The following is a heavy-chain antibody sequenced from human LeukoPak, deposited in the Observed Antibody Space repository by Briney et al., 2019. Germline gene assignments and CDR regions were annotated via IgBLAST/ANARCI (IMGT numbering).Heavy chain of an antibody. J-gene: IGHJ4*02. CDR2: IYSGGST. CDR1: GFTVISNY. CDR3: ARDDSRVAGTDY. V-gene: IGHV3-53*01. Sequence: GGSLRLSCAASGFTVISNYMSWVRQAPGKGLEWVSVIYSGGSTYYADSVQGRFTIPRDNSKNTLYLQMNSLRVEDTAIYYCARDDSRVAGTDYWGQGTLVTVSS. D-gene: IGHD6-19*01.